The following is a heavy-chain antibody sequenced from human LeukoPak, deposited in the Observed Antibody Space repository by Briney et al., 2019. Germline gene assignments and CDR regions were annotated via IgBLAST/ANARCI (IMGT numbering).Heavy chain of an antibody. V-gene: IGHV6-1*01. Sequence: SQTLSLTCAISGDSVSSNIAAWNWIRQSPSRGLEWLGRTYFRSRWYYDYAVSVKSRITINPDTSKNQFSLQLNSVTPEDTAVYYCTRGRYTSAWRTDGFDVWGQGTVVTVSS. CDR1: GDSVSSNIAA. D-gene: IGHD6-19*01. J-gene: IGHJ3*01. CDR3: TRGRYTSAWRTDGFDV. CDR2: TYFRSRWYY.